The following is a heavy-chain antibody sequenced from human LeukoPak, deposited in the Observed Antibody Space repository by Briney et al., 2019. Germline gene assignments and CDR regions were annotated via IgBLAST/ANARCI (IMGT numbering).Heavy chain of an antibody. CDR3: ARDREVGCSGGSCYYGMDV. D-gene: IGHD2-15*01. Sequence: PGGSLRLSCAASGFTFSSYSMNWVRQAPGKGLEWVSSISSGSSYIYYADSVRGRFTISRDNAKNSLYLQMNSLRAEDTAVYYCARDREVGCSGGSCYYGMDVWGQGTTVTVSS. J-gene: IGHJ6*02. CDR1: GFTFSSYS. CDR2: ISSGSSYI. V-gene: IGHV3-21*01.